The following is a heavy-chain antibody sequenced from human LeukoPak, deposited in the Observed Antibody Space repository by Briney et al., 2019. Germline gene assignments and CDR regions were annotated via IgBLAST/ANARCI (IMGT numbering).Heavy chain of an antibody. CDR1: GGSISSYY. V-gene: IGHV4-59*12. Sequence: SETLSLTCTVSGGSISSYYWSWIRQPPGKGLEWIGYIYYSGTTNYNPSLKSRVTISVDTSKNQFSLKLSSVTAADTAVYYCARGSYYDFWSGSYAPYYYYGMDVWGQGTTVTVSS. CDR2: IYYSGTT. J-gene: IGHJ6*02. CDR3: ARGSYYDFWSGSYAPYYYYGMDV. D-gene: IGHD3-3*01.